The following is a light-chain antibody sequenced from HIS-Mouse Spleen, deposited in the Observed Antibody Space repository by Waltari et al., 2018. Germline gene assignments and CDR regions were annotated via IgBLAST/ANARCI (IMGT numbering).Light chain of an antibody. CDR3: CSYAGSSTWV. CDR2: EGS. J-gene: IGLJ3*02. CDR1: SSDVGGYNY. Sequence: QSALTQPASVSGSPGQSITISCTGTSSDVGGYNYVPWYQQHPGKAPKLMIYEGSTRPSGVSNRFSGSKSGNTASLTISGLQAEDEADYYCCSYAGSSTWVFGGGTKLTVL. V-gene: IGLV2-23*01.